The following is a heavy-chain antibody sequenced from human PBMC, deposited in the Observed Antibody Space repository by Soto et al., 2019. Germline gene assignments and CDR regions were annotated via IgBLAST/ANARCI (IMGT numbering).Heavy chain of an antibody. D-gene: IGHD3-22*01. CDR2: IIPIFGTA. CDR1: GGTFSSYA. Sequence: SVKVSCKASGGTFSSYAISWVRQAPGQGLEWMGGIIPIFGTANYAQKFQGRVTITADESTSTAYMEPSSLRSEDTAVYYCAREGPESGYGYDSSQTEYYFDYWGQGTLVTVSS. CDR3: AREGPESGYGYDSSQTEYYFDY. V-gene: IGHV1-69*13. J-gene: IGHJ4*02.